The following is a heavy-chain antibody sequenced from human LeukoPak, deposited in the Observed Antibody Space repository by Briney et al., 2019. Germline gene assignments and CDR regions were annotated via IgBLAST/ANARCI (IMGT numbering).Heavy chain of an antibody. J-gene: IGHJ4*02. CDR2: IYYSGSS. Sequence: SETLSLTCTVSGGSIGSSSYYWGWICQPPGKGLEWIGSIYYSGSSYYNPSLKSRVTISIDTSKNQFSLNLSSVTAADTAVYYCTRDEDYVWGSYRPFDYWGQGTLVTVSS. CDR3: TRDEDYVWGSYRPFDY. CDR1: GGSIGSSSYY. D-gene: IGHD3-16*02. V-gene: IGHV4-39*07.